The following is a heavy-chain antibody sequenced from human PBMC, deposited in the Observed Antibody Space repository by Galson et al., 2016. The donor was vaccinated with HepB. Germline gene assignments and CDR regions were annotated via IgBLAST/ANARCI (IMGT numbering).Heavy chain of an antibody. CDR3: AHIYSDRRYWFDY. J-gene: IGHJ4*02. D-gene: IGHD2-8*02. CDR2: IYWDDDK. Sequence: PALVKPTQTLTLTCTFSGFSLSTAGVGVGWIRQSPGKAPEWLSLIYWDDDKRYSPSLRSRLTITKDTSKNQVVLTMTDMDPVDTGTYFCAHIYSDRRYWFDYWGQGSLVTVSS. CDR1: GFSLSTAGVG. V-gene: IGHV2-5*02.